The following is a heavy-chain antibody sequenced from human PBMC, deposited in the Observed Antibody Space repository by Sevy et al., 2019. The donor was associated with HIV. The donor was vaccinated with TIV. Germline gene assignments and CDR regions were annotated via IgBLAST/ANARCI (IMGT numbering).Heavy chain of an antibody. CDR2: ISGLSNYI. Sequence: GSLRLSCAASGFTFSSYSMNWVRQAPGKGLEWVSSISGLSNYIYYADSVQGRFTISRDNAKNSLYLQMNSLTDEDTAVYYCARDETWDAFDIWGQGTMVTVS. CDR1: GFTFSSYS. CDR3: ARDETWDAFDI. V-gene: IGHV3-21*01. J-gene: IGHJ3*02.